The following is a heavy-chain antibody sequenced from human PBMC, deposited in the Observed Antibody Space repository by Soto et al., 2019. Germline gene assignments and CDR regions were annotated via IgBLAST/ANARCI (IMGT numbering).Heavy chain of an antibody. V-gene: IGHV4-59*01. CDR3: ARRSGRYYYYYGMDV. J-gene: IGHJ6*02. CDR1: GGSISSYY. Sequence: QVQLQESGPGLVKPSETLSLTCTVSGGSISSYYWSWIRQPPGKGLEWIGYIYYSGSTNYNPSLKSRVTISVDTSKNQFSLKLSSVTAADTAVYYCARRSGRYYYYYGMDVWGQGTTVTVSS. CDR2: IYYSGST. D-gene: IGHD1-26*01.